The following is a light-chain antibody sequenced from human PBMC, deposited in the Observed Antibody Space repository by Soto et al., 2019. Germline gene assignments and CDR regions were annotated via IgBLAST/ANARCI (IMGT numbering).Light chain of an antibody. CDR1: SSDVGAYNY. CDR2: DVS. V-gene: IGLV2-14*01. J-gene: IGLJ3*02. Sequence: QSVLTQPASVSGSPGQSITISCTGTSSDVGAYNYVSWYQQHPGKAPKLMIFDVSNRPSGVSNRFSGSKSGNTASLTISGLQAEDEADYYCGSYTTATTRVFGGGTQLTVL. CDR3: GSYTTATTRV.